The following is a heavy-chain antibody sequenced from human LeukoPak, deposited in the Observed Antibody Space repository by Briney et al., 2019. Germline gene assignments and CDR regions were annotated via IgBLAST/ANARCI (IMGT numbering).Heavy chain of an antibody. V-gene: IGHV1-69*02. CDR1: GGTFSSYT. CDR3: ARHNYYDSSGYYGHPFDY. CDR2: IIPILGIA. J-gene: IGHJ4*02. Sequence: SVKVSCKASGGTFSSYTISWVRQAPGQGLEWMGRIIPILGIANYAQKFQGRVTITADKSTSTAYMELSSLRSEDTAVYYCARHNYYDSSGYYGHPFDYWGQGTLVTVSS. D-gene: IGHD3-22*01.